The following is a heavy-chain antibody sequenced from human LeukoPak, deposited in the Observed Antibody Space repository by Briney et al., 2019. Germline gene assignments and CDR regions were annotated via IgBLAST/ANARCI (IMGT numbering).Heavy chain of an antibody. D-gene: IGHD2-2*01. CDR1: GGTFSSYA. V-gene: IGHV1-69*04. Sequence: SVKVSCXASGGTFSSYAISWVRQARGQGLEWMGRIIPILGIANYAQKFQGRVTITADKSTSTAYMELSSLRSEDTAVYYCAREEDIVVVPAARLSSYFDYWGQGTLVTVSS. J-gene: IGHJ4*02. CDR3: AREEDIVVVPAARLSSYFDY. CDR2: IIPILGIA.